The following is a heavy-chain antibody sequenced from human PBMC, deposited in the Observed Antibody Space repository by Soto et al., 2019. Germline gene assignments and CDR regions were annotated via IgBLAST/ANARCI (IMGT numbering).Heavy chain of an antibody. V-gene: IGHV4-4*07. J-gene: IGHJ5*02. CDR3: ARDISISPGIAAAGNWFDP. D-gene: IGHD6-13*01. Sequence: LSLTCTVSGGSISSYYWSWIRQPAGKGLEWIGRIYTSGSTNYNPSLKSRVTMSVDTSKNQFSLKLSSVTAADTAVYYCARDISISPGIAAAGNWFDPWGQGTLVTVSS. CDR1: GGSISSYY. CDR2: IYTSGST.